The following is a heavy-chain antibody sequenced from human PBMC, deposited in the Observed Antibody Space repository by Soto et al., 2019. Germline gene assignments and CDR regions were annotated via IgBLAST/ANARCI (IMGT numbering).Heavy chain of an antibody. Sequence: SETLSLTCTVSGGSISSYYWNWIRQFPGKGLEWIGYVYYSGSTNYNPSLKSRVTISVDTSKNQFSLRLSSVTAADTAVYYCARDGRDGYNRYYFDYWGQGTLVTVS. CDR3: ARDGRDGYNRYYFDY. V-gene: IGHV4-59*01. J-gene: IGHJ4*02. CDR1: GGSISSYY. D-gene: IGHD5-12*01. CDR2: VYYSGST.